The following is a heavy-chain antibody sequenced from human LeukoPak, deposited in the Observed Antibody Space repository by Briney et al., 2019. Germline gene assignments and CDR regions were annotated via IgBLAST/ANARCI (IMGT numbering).Heavy chain of an antibody. Sequence: GASVRVSCKGSGYTFTYRYLHWVRQAPGQALEWMGWITPFNGNTNYAQKFQDRVTITRDRSMSTAYMELSSLRSEDTAMYYCARTQGETHAFDIWGQGTMVTVSS. CDR3: ARTQGETHAFDI. CDR1: GYTFTYRY. J-gene: IGHJ3*02. V-gene: IGHV1-45*02. CDR2: ITPFNGNT.